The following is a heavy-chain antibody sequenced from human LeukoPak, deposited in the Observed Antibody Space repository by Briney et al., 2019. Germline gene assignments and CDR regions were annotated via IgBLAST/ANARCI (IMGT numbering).Heavy chain of an antibody. CDR3: AELGITMIGGV. J-gene: IGHJ6*04. V-gene: IGHV3-48*03. CDR1: GFTFSSYE. D-gene: IGHD3-10*02. Sequence: GGSLRLSCAASGFTFSSYEMNWARQAPGKGLEWVSYISSSGSTIYYADSVKGRFTISRDNAKIPLYLQMNSLRAEDTAVYYCAELGITMIGGVWGKGTTVTISS. CDR2: ISSSGSTI.